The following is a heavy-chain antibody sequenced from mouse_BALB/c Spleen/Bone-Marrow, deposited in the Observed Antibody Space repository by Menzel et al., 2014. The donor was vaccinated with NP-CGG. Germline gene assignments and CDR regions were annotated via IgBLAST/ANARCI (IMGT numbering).Heavy chain of an antibody. J-gene: IGHJ2*01. CDR1: GFNVKDTY. Sequence: EVKLQESGAELVKPGASVKLSCTASGFNVKDTYIHWVKQRPEQGLEWIGRIDPANGNTKYDPKFQGKATITADTSSNTDYLQLSSLTSEDTAVYYCASYVYGYYFDYWGQGTTLTVSS. CDR3: ASYVYGYYFDY. D-gene: IGHD2-2*01. CDR2: IDPANGNT. V-gene: IGHV14-3*02.